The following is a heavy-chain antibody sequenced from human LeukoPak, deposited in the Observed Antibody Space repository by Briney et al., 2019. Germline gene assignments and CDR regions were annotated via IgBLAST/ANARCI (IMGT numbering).Heavy chain of an antibody. CDR1: GFTFSSYA. J-gene: IGHJ5*02. Sequence: GGSLRLSCAASGFTFSSYAMSWVRQAPGKGLEWVSSISGTGVTTYYADSVKGRFTISRDNSKNTLYLQMNSLRAEDTAVYYCAKDRGSSWYVSGSDWFDPWGQGTLVTVSS. V-gene: IGHV3-23*01. CDR2: ISGTGVTT. CDR3: AKDRGSSWYVSGSDWFDP. D-gene: IGHD6-13*01.